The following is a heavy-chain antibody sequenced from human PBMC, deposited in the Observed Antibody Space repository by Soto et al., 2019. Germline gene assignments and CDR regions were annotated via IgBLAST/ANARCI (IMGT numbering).Heavy chain of an antibody. Sequence: SETLSLTCTVSGGSISSGDYYWSWIRQPPGKGLEWIGYIYYSGSTYYNPSLDSRITISVDTSKNKFSLKLSSVTDADTAVYYCAREGLRYYDMDVWGQGTMVTVSS. J-gene: IGHJ6*02. CDR3: AREGLRYYDMDV. CDR1: GGSISSGDYY. V-gene: IGHV4-30-4*01. CDR2: IYYSGST. D-gene: IGHD2-15*01.